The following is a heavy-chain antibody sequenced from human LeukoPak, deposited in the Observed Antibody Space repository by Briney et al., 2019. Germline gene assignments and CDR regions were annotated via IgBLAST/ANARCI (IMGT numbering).Heavy chain of an antibody. Sequence: SETLSLTCAVSGYSINSGYYWGWIRQPPGKGLEWIGSIYHSVSTYYNPSLKSRVTISVDTSKNQFSLKLSSVTAADTAVYYCARHQGHSFHFDYWGQGTLVTVSS. CDR2: IYHSVST. J-gene: IGHJ4*02. CDR1: GYSINSGYY. V-gene: IGHV4-38-2*01. CDR3: ARHQGHSFHFDY. D-gene: IGHD3-16*02.